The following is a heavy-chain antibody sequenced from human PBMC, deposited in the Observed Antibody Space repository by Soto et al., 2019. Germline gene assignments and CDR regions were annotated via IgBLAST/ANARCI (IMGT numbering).Heavy chain of an antibody. CDR1: GFTFSSYG. V-gene: IGHV3-33*01. D-gene: IGHD6-6*01. J-gene: IGHJ6*02. CDR2: IWYDGSNK. Sequence: GGSLRLSCAASGFTFSSYGMHWVRQAPGKGLEWVAVIWYDGSNKYYADSVKGRFTISRDNSKNTLYLQMNSLRAEDTAVYYCARDSLEFIAARPDYYYGMDVWGQGTTVTVSS. CDR3: ARDSLEFIAARPDYYYGMDV.